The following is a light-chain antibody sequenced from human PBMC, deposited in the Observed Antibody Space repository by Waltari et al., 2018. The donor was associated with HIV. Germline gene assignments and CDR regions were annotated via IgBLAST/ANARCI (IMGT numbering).Light chain of an antibody. CDR1: SSNIGSYY. V-gene: IGLV1-47*01. Sequence: QSVLTQPPSASGTPGQRVTISCSGSSSNIGSYYVYWYQQHPGTAPKLLICSNTQLPSGVPYLFAGSKSGTSASLAISGLRSEDEADYYCAAWTDCLSGVVFGGGTKLSVL. CDR2: SNT. CDR3: AAWTDCLSGVV. J-gene: IGLJ2*01.